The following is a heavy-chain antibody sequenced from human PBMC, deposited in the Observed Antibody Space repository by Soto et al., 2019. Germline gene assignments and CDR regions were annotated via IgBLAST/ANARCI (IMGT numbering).Heavy chain of an antibody. CDR3: ASAEVAMTYFDY. Sequence: ASVKVSCKASGYTFTGYYMHWVRQAPGQGLEWMGWINPNSGGTNYAQKFQGRVTMTRDTSISTAYMELSSLTYEDTAVYFCASAEVAMTYFDYWGQGTLVTVSS. D-gene: IGHD5-12*01. J-gene: IGHJ4*02. CDR1: GYTFTGYY. V-gene: IGHV1-2*02. CDR2: INPNSGGT.